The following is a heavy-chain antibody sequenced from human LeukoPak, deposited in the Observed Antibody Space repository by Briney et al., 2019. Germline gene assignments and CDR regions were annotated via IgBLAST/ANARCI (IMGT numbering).Heavy chain of an antibody. CDR3: ARIFDRDV. J-gene: IGHJ3*01. Sequence: PSDTLSLICTVSGGSTTNSYWSWIRHSAGTGMEWIGRIHATGSTNYNPSLTSRVSMSLDMPTNQFSLTLSAVTVADTATYYCARIFDRDVWGQGTLVTVSP. D-gene: IGHD3-9*01. V-gene: IGHV4-4*07. CDR2: IHATGST. CDR1: GGSTTNSY.